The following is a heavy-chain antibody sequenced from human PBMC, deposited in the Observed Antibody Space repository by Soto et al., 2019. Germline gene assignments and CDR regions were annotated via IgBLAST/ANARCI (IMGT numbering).Heavy chain of an antibody. V-gene: IGHV3-21*01. CDR3: ARDYCSGGSCYFGYWYFDL. J-gene: IGHJ2*01. CDR1: GFTFSSYS. CDR2: ISSSSSYI. Sequence: GGSLRLSCAASGFTFSSYSMNWVRQAPGKGLEWVSSISSSSSYIYYADSVKGRFTISRDNAKNSLYLQMNSLRAEDTAVYYCARDYCSGGSCYFGYWYFDLWGRGTLVTVSS. D-gene: IGHD2-15*01.